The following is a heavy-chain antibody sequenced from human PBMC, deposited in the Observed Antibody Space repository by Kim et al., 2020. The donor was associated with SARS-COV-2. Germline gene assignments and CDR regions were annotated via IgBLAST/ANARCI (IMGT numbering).Heavy chain of an antibody. D-gene: IGHD1-26*01. J-gene: IGHJ3*02. CDR3: ARVMSEWEGATKGAFDI. Sequence: SETLSLTCTVSGGSISSSSYYWGWIRQPPGKGLEWIGSIYYSGSTYYNPSLKSRVTISVDTSKNQFSLKLSSVTAADTAVYYCARVMSEWEGATKGAFDIWGQGTMVTVSS. CDR2: IYYSGST. CDR1: GGSISSSSYY. V-gene: IGHV4-39*07.